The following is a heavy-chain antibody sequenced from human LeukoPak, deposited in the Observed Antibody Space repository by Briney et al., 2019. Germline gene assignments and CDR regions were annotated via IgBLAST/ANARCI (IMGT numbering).Heavy chain of an antibody. D-gene: IGHD6-19*01. J-gene: IGHJ4*02. Sequence: ASVKVSCKASGYTFTSYYMHWVRQAPGQGLEWMGIINPSGGSTSYAQKFQGRVTMTRDMSTSTAYMELRSLRSDDTAVFFCARIAVAYYFDYWGQGTLVTVSS. CDR2: INPSGGST. CDR3: ARIAVAYYFDY. CDR1: GYTFTSYY. V-gene: IGHV1-46*01.